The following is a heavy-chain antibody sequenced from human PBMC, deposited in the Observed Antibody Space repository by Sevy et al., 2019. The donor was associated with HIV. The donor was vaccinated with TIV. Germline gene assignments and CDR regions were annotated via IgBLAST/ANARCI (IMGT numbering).Heavy chain of an antibody. D-gene: IGHD2-21*02. CDR3: AKLASCGGDCYYFDF. V-gene: IGHV1-8*01. Sequence: ASVKVSCKASGYTFTDYDITWVRQVTGQGLELVGWTNPNSGHTAYTENFQGRVSTTRDTSISTAYMELSSLRSEDTAVYYCAKLASCGGDCYYFDFWGQGTLVTVSS. J-gene: IGHJ4*02. CDR2: TNPNSGHT. CDR1: GYTFTDYD.